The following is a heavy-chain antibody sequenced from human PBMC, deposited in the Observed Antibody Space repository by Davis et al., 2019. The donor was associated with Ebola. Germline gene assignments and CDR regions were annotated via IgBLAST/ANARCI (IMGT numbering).Heavy chain of an antibody. CDR2: INPNSGGT. Sequence: SVKVSCKASGGTFSSYAISWVRQAPGQGLEWMGWINPNSGGTNYAQKFQGRVTITADESTSTAYMELSSLRSEDTAVYYCARQGTDAGNAFDIWGQGTMVTVSS. J-gene: IGHJ3*02. CDR1: GGTFSSYA. CDR3: ARQGTDAGNAFDI. V-gene: IGHV1-69*13. D-gene: IGHD1-14*01.